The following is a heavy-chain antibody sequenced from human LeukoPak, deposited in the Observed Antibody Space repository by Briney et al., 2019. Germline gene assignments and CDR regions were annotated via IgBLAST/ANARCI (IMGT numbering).Heavy chain of an antibody. V-gene: IGHV1-69*01. CDR2: IIPIFGTA. Sequence: ASVKVSCKASGGTFSSYAISWVRQAPGQGLEWMGGIIPIFGTANYAQKFQGRVTITADESTSTAYMELSSLRSEDTAVYYCARKTGYCSSTSCYEFYSYWGQGTLVTVSS. CDR3: ARKTGYCSSTSCYEFYSY. J-gene: IGHJ4*02. CDR1: GGTFSSYA. D-gene: IGHD2-2*01.